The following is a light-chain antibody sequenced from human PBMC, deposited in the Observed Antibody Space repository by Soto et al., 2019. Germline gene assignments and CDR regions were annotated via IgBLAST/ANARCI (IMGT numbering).Light chain of an antibody. J-gene: IGLJ2*01. V-gene: IGLV2-11*01. Sequence: QSALTQPRSVSGSPGQSVTISCTGTSSDVGGYNYVSWYQQHPGKAPKFMISDVTKRPSGVPDRFSGSKSGNTASLTISGLQAEDEADYYCCSYAGSYTWVFGGGTQLTVL. CDR1: SSDVGGYNY. CDR3: CSYAGSYTWV. CDR2: DVT.